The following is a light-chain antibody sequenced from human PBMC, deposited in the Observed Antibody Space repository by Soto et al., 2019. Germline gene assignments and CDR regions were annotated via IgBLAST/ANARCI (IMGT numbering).Light chain of an antibody. V-gene: IGLV2-14*01. CDR2: EVT. CDR3: SSYTTSSTRV. CDR1: SSDVGGYIY. Sequence: QSALTQPASVSGSPGQSITISCTGTSSDVGGYIYVSWYQHHPGIAPKLLIYEVTNRPSGISNRFSGSKSGNTASLTISGLQAEDEADYYCSSYTTSSTRVFGPGTKVTVL. J-gene: IGLJ1*01.